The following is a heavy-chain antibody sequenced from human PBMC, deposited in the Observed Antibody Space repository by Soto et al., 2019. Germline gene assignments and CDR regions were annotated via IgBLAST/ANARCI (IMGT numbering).Heavy chain of an antibody. CDR3: TTTPWNSGSYGPRPYYYYGMDV. J-gene: IGHJ6*02. Sequence: GGSLRLSCAASGFTFRNACMNWVRQAPGKGLEWVGRIKSKTDGGTTDYAAPVKGRFTISRDDSKNTLYLQMNSLKTEDTAVYYCTTTPWNSGSYGPRPYYYYGMDVWGQGTTVTVSS. D-gene: IGHD1-26*01. V-gene: IGHV3-15*07. CDR1: GFTFRNAC. CDR2: IKSKTDGGTT.